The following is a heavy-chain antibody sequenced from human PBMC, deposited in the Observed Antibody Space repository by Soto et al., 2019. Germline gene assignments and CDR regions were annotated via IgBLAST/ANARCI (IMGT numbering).Heavy chain of an antibody. V-gene: IGHV4-30-4*01. J-gene: IGHJ5*02. D-gene: IGHD4-17*01. CDR2: IYYSGST. Sequence: SETLSLTCTVSCGSISSGDYYWSWIRQPPGKGLEWIGYIYYSGSTYYNPSLKSRVTISVDTSKNQFSLKLGSVTAADTAVYYCARVKRRGYGDYVWFDPWGQGTLVTVPQ. CDR1: CGSISSGDYY. CDR3: ARVKRRGYGDYVWFDP.